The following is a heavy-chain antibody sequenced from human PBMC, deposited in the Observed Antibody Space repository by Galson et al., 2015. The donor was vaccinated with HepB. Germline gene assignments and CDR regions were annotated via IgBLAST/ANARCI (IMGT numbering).Heavy chain of an antibody. CDR2: IRSKANSYAT. CDR1: GFTFSGSA. D-gene: IGHD6-13*01. Sequence: SLRLSCAASGFTFSGSAMHWVRQASGKGLEWVGRIRSKANSYATAYAASVKGRFTISRDDSKNTTYLQMNSLKTEDTAVYYCTRLARDSSSWYFDYWGQGTLVTVSS. CDR3: TRLARDSSSWYFDY. J-gene: IGHJ4*02. V-gene: IGHV3-73*01.